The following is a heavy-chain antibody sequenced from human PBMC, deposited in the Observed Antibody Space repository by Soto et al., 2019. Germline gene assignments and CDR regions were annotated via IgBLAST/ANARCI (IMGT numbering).Heavy chain of an antibody. CDR3: ARGKSSSWYPYFDY. J-gene: IGHJ4*02. V-gene: IGHV4-34*01. CDR2: INHSGST. D-gene: IGHD6-13*01. Sequence: PSETLSLTCAVYGGSFRGYYWSWIRQPPGKGLEWIGEINHSGSTNYNRSLKSRVAISVDTAKNQFSLKLSSVTAADTAVYYSARGKSSSWYPYFDYWGQGTMVTLSS. CDR1: GGSFRGYY.